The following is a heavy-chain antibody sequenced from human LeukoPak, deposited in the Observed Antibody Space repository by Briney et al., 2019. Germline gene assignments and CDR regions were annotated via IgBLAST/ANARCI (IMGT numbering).Heavy chain of an antibody. CDR1: GFTFSSYN. V-gene: IGHV3-21*05. Sequence: PGGSLRLSCAASGFTFSSYNMNWVRQAPGKGLEWVSFISSTSDSIYYADSVKGRFTISRDNAKNSLYLQMNSLREEDTAVYYCGGEFSSSPASMDVWGQGATVTVSS. D-gene: IGHD6-13*01. CDR3: GGEFSSSPASMDV. CDR2: ISSTSDSI. J-gene: IGHJ6*02.